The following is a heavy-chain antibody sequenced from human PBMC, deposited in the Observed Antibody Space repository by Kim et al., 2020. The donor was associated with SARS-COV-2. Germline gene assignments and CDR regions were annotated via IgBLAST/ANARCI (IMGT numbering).Heavy chain of an antibody. CDR2: INHSGST. CDR1: GGSFSGYY. J-gene: IGHJ5*02. Sequence: SETLSLTCAVYGGSFSGYYWSWIRQPPGKGLEWIGEINHSGSTNYNPSLKSRVTISVDTSKNQFSLKLSSVTAADTAVYYCGAGSTWFDPWGQGTLVTVSS. CDR3: GAGSTWFDP. V-gene: IGHV4-34*01.